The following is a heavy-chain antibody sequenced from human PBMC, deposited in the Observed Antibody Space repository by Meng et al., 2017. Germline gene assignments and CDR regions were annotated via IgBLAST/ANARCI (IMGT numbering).Heavy chain of an antibody. CDR3: ASNYDFFF. CDR1: GFTFSGYW. D-gene: IGHD3-3*01. J-gene: IGHJ4*02. V-gene: IGHV3-7*01. CDR2: IKEDGSEK. Sequence: ESLKISCAASGFTFSGYWMSWIRHVPGKGLEWVANIKEDGSEKYYVDPVKGRFTISSDNAKNSLFLQINSLRAEDAAVYYCASNYDFFFWGQGTLVTVSS.